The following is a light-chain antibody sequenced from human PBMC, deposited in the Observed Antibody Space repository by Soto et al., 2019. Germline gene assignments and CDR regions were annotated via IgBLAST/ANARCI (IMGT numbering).Light chain of an antibody. CDR2: GAS. CDR1: QSVSSSY. Sequence: IVLTQSPGTLSLSPWERATLSCRASQSVSSSYLAWYQQKPGQAPRLLIYGASSRATGIPDRFSGSGSGTDFTLTISRLEPEDFAVYYCQQYGSSPGWTFGQGTKVDIK. CDR3: QQYGSSPGWT. J-gene: IGKJ1*01. V-gene: IGKV3-20*01.